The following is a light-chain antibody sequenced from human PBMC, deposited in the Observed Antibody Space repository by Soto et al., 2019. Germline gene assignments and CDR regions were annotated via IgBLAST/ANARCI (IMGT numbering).Light chain of an antibody. Sequence: DIQMTQSPSTLSASVGDRVTITYRASQSINSWLAWYQQKPGKAPKLLIYDASSLESGVPSRFSGRGSGTEFTLTISSLQPEDIATYYCQQYNSYWTFGQGTKVDIK. CDR2: DAS. V-gene: IGKV1-5*01. J-gene: IGKJ1*01. CDR1: QSINSW. CDR3: QQYNSYWT.